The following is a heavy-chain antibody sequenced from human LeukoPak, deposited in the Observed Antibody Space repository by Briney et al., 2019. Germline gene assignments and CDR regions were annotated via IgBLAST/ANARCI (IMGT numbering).Heavy chain of an antibody. D-gene: IGHD2-2*01. CDR1: GFTFSSYG. Sequence: HRGGSLRLSCAASGFTFSSYGMHWVRQAPGKGLEWVAVISYDGSNKYYADSVKGRFTISRDNSKNTLYLQMNSLRAEDTAVYYCAKDPRYCSSTTSGCWGQGTLVTVSS. CDR3: AKDPRYCSSTTSGC. J-gene: IGHJ4*02. V-gene: IGHV3-30*18. CDR2: ISYDGSNK.